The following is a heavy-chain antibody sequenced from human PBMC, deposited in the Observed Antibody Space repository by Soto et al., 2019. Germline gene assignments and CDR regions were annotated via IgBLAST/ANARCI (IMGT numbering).Heavy chain of an antibody. Sequence: QVHLVQSGAEVKKPGASVKVSCQGSGYAFTTYGITWVRQAPGQGLEWMGWISAHNGNTNYAPKLQGRVTVTRDTSTSTAYMELRSLINDDTAVYYCARGRYGDYWGQGPLVTVSS. D-gene: IGHD1-1*01. CDR2: ISAHNGNT. V-gene: IGHV1-18*01. CDR3: ARGRYGDY. J-gene: IGHJ4*02. CDR1: GYAFTTYG.